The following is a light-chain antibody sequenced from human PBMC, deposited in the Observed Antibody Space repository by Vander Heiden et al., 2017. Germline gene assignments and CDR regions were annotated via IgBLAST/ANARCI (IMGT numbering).Light chain of an antibody. J-gene: IGKJ4*01. CDR2: DAS. Sequence: VMTQSPPTLSVSPGEWATLACRASQSGGSNVSWYRKQPGQAPRLLIYDASTRASGTPARFRGSGSGTEFTLTISNLQSEDFALYYCQQSKDWPLTFGGGTKVEI. V-gene: IGKV3-15*01. CDR1: QSGGSN. CDR3: QQSKDWPLT.